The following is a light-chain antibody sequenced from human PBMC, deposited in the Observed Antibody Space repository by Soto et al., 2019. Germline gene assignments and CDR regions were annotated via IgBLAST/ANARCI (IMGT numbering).Light chain of an antibody. V-gene: IGKV3-11*01. CDR3: QQRSNWPQT. CDR1: QSVSSY. Sequence: IVLTQSPATLSLSPGERATLSCRASQSVSSYLAWYQQKPGQAPRLLIYDASNRATGIPARFSGSGAGTDFTLTISSLEPEDFAVYSCQQRSNWPQTFGQGTKLEIK. J-gene: IGKJ2*01. CDR2: DAS.